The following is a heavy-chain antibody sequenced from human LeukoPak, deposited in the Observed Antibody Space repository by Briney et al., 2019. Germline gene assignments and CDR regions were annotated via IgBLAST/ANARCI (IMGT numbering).Heavy chain of an antibody. D-gene: IGHD3-22*01. CDR2: ISGSGGST. V-gene: IGHV3-23*01. Sequence: GGSLRLSCAASGFTFSSYAMSWVRQAPGKGLEWVSAISGSGGSTYYADSVKGRFTISRDNSKNTLYLQMNSLRAEDTAVYYCARYYYDSSGYYGPLSHWGQGTLVTVSS. CDR1: GFTFSSYA. CDR3: ARYYYDSSGYYGPLSH. J-gene: IGHJ4*02.